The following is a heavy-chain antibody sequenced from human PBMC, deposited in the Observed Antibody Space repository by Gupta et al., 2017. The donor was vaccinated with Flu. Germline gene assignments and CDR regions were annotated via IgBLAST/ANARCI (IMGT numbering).Heavy chain of an antibody. Sequence: QVQLVQSGAEVRKPGASVKLSCETSGFTFTWYAVHWVRQAPGQRPEWMGWIHGGDGRTEYSQKFRGRVTITRDTSASTAHMELSSLRSEDTAIYYCARNRGTGDLDDWGQGTLVTVSS. CDR3: ARNRGTGDLDD. CDR2: IHGGDGRT. J-gene: IGHJ4*02. V-gene: IGHV1-3*01. CDR1: GFTFTWYA. D-gene: IGHD7-27*01.